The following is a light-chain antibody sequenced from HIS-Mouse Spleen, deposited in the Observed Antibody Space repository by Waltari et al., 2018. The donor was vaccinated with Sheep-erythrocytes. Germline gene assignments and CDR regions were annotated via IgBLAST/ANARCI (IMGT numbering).Light chain of an antibody. CDR2: AVS. Sequence: QSALTQPRSVSGSPGQSVTIACTGTSSDVGGYNYVFLYQQHPGKAHKLMSYAVSKRPSGVPDRFSGSKSGNTASLTISGLQAEDEADYYCCSYAGSYNHVFATGTKVTVL. V-gene: IGLV2-11*01. J-gene: IGLJ1*01. CDR3: CSYAGSYNHV. CDR1: SSDVGGYNY.